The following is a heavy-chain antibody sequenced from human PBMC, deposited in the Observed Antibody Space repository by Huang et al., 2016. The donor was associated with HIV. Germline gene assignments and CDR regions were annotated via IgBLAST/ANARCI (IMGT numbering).Heavy chain of an antibody. CDR2: ISAIRGDT. V-gene: IGHV1-18*01. CDR1: GYTFTSYG. CDR3: ARDPKYHRIGYYRQRRGIDI. Sequence: QIQLMQSGPELKQPGASVKVSCKASGYTFTSYGITWVRKAPGQGPAWVGGISAIRGDTEYAQKGQGRVTLTTDTSTNIAYMELRSLRSDDTAKYYCARDPKYHRIGYYRQRRGIDIWGQGTMVIVSS. J-gene: IGHJ3*02. D-gene: IGHD3-22*01.